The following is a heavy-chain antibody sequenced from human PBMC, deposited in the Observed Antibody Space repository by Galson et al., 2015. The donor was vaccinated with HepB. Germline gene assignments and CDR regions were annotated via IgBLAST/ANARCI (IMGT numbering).Heavy chain of an antibody. CDR1: TLTFSSHA. CDR2: MSGSGDTT. D-gene: IGHD3-10*01. CDR3: ARESARGGVRRVIISGGYLDY. Sequence: SLRLSCAASTLTFSSHAMSWVRQTPEKGLEWVSTMSGSGDTTYYAGSVKGRFTVSRDNSKGTLYLQMNSLRAEDTAVYYCARESARGGVRRVIISGGYLDYWGQGTLVTVSS. J-gene: IGHJ4*02. V-gene: IGHV3-23*01.